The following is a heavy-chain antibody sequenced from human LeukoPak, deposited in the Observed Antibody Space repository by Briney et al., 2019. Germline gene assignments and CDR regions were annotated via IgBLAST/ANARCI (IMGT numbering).Heavy chain of an antibody. D-gene: IGHD5-12*01. V-gene: IGHV4-34*01. Sequence: SETLSLTCAVYGGSYSGYYWTWIRQPPGKRLEGIGEINHSGSTNYNPSLKSRVPISVDTTKNQFSLNLSSVTAADTAVYYCARIDIVATGGCFHPWGQGTLVIVSS. J-gene: IGHJ5*02. CDR1: GGSYSGYY. CDR3: ARIDIVATGGCFHP. CDR2: INHSGST.